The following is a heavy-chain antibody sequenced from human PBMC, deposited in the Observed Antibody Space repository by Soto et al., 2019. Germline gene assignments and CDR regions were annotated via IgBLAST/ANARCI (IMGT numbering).Heavy chain of an antibody. CDR3: TTDRRSGYDPQFDF. Sequence: GGSLRLSCTASGFTFYNTWMSWVRQAPGKGLEWVGRVKSRTDGGATDYTAPVRGRVTISRDDSQNTLYLQMNSLQTDDTAVYYCTTDRRSGYDPQFDFWGQGTLVTVSS. CDR1: GFTFYNTW. J-gene: IGHJ4*02. CDR2: VKSRTDGGAT. V-gene: IGHV3-15*01. D-gene: IGHD5-12*01.